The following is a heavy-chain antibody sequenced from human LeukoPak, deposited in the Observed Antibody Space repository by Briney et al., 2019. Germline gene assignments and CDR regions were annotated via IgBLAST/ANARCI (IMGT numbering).Heavy chain of an antibody. CDR2: INHSGST. D-gene: IGHD3-22*01. Sequence: SETLSLTCAVYGGSFSGYYWSWIRQPPGKGLEWIGEINHSGSTSYNPSLKSRVTISVDTSKNQFSLKLSSVTAADTAVYYCARVLDSSGYYYGFDPWGQGTLVTVSS. J-gene: IGHJ5*02. V-gene: IGHV4-34*01. CDR3: ARVLDSSGYYYGFDP. CDR1: GGSFSGYY.